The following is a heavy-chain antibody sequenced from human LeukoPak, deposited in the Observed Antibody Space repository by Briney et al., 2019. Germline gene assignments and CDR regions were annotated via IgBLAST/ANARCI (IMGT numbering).Heavy chain of an antibody. D-gene: IGHD3-3*01. J-gene: IGHJ4*02. CDR3: AGHRRSGYYTFDY. CDR1: GGSINYYY. Sequence: PSETLSLTCTVSGGSINYYYWMWIRQPPGKGLEWIGYIYYSGGTHYNPSLKSRVTISVDKSKNQFSLKLSSVTAADTAVYYCAGHRRSGYYTFDYWGQGTLVTVSS. V-gene: IGHV4-59*12. CDR2: IYYSGGT.